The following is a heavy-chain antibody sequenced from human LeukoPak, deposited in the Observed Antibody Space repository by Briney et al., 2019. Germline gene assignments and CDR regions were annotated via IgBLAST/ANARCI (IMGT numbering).Heavy chain of an antibody. D-gene: IGHD3-9*01. CDR2: IYYSGSA. J-gene: IGHJ4*02. V-gene: IGHV4-59*01. CDR1: GGSISSYY. Sequence: SETLSLTCTVSGGSISSYYWSWIRQPPGKGLEWIGYIYYSGSANYNPSLKSRVTISVDTSKNQFSLKLSSVTAADTAVYYCARGRVYYDILTGYYYTLPFDYWGQGALVTVSS. CDR3: ARGRVYYDILTGYYYTLPFDY.